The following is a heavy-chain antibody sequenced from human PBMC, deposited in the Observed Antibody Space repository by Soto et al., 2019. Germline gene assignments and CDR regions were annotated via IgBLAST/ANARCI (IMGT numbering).Heavy chain of an antibody. J-gene: IGHJ6*02. V-gene: IGHV3-11*01. CDR3: ARDRYYDFWSGQYTPAYYYGMDV. CDR2: ISSSGSTI. CDR1: GFTFSDYY. Sequence: LRLSCAASGFTFSDYYMSWIRQAPGEGLEWVSYISSSGSTIYYADSVKGRFTISRDNAKNSLYLQMNSLRAEDTAVYYCARDRYYDFWSGQYTPAYYYGMDVWGQGTTVTVSS. D-gene: IGHD3-3*01.